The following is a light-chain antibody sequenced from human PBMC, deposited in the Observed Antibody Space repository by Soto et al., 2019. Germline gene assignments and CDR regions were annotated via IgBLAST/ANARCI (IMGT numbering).Light chain of an antibody. CDR3: QKYSSVIT. CDR2: AAS. CDR1: QGIRNF. J-gene: IGKJ5*01. Sequence: DLQMTQSPSSLSVSVGDRVTITCRASQGIRNFLAWYQQKPGKVPKLLISAASTLESGVPSRFSGSGSGTDFTLTITSLQPEDVATYYCQKYSSVITFGQGTRLEIK. V-gene: IGKV1-27*01.